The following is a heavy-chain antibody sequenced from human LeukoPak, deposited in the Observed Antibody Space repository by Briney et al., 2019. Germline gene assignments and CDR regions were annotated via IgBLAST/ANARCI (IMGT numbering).Heavy chain of an antibody. D-gene: IGHD1-14*01. CDR1: GDSISSSNW. J-gene: IGHJ5*02. CDR3: ARAPVRYSFDP. V-gene: IGHV4-4*02. CDR2: IYHSGST. Sequence: SGTLSLTCAVSGDSISSSNWWSWVRQPPGKGLEWIGEIYHSGSTNYNPSLKSRVSISVDKSKNQFSLKLYSVTAADTAVYYCARAPVRYSFDPWGQGTLVTVSS.